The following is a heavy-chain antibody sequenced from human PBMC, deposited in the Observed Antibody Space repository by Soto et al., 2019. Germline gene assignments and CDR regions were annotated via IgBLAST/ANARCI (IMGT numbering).Heavy chain of an antibody. D-gene: IGHD1-26*01. CDR3: VKDARWEFVGNFDY. V-gene: IGHV3-64D*06. Sequence: GGSLRLSCSASGFPLSSYAMHWVRQAPGQGLENVSAISSNGGSTYYADSVKGRFTISRDNSKNTRYLQMSSLRAEDTAVYYCVKDARWEFVGNFDYWAQRILVTVS. CDR2: ISSNGGST. J-gene: IGHJ4*02. CDR1: GFPLSSYA.